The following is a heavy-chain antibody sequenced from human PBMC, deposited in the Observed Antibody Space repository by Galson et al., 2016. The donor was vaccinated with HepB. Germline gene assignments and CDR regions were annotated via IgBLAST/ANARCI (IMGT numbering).Heavy chain of an antibody. CDR1: GASIETYY. Sequence: SETLSLTCTVSGASIETYYWSWIRQLPGKELEWIAYIHYTGSTNSNPSLKSRVAISVDTPKNQFSLRLTSVTAADTAIYYCAGHNGYRVAFWGQGARVTVAS. V-gene: IGHV4-59*01. CDR2: IHYTGST. D-gene: IGHD5-24*01. CDR3: AGHNGYRVAF. J-gene: IGHJ4*02.